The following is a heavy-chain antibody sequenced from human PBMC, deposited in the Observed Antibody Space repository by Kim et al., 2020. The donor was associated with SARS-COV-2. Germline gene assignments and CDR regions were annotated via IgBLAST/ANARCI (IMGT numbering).Heavy chain of an antibody. D-gene: IGHD1-26*01. Sequence: NPSLRSRLTISVETYKNQFSLELSSVTAADTAVYFCARDLGSGSYYGLNYWGQGTLVTVSS. CDR3: ARDLGSGSYYGLNY. V-gene: IGHV4-30-2*04. J-gene: IGHJ4*02.